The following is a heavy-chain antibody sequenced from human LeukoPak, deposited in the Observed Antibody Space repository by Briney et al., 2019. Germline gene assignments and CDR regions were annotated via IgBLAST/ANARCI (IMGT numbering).Heavy chain of an antibody. V-gene: IGHV3-23*01. D-gene: IGHD3-22*01. Sequence: GGSLRLSCAASGFTFSSYAMSWVRQAPGKGLEWVSAISGSGGSTYYADSVKGRFTISRDNSKNTLYLQVNSLRAEDTAVYYCAKAYYYDSSGKPTGYYFDYWGQGTLVTVSS. CDR1: GFTFSSYA. CDR2: ISGSGGST. CDR3: AKAYYYDSSGKPTGYYFDY. J-gene: IGHJ4*02.